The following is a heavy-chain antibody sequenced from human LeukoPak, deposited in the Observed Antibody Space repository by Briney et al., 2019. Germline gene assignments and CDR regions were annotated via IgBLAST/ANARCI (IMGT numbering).Heavy chain of an antibody. D-gene: IGHD3-10*01. V-gene: IGHV4-39*01. J-gene: IGHJ4*02. CDR2: IYYSGLT. CDR1: GGSISRSSYY. CDR3: ASYGSGSYYGFDY. Sequence: SETLSLTCTVSGGSISRSSYYWGWIRQPPGKGLEWIGSIYYSGLTYDNPSLKNRVTISVDTSKNQFSLKLSSVTAADTAVYYCASYGSGSYYGFDYWGQGTLVTVSS.